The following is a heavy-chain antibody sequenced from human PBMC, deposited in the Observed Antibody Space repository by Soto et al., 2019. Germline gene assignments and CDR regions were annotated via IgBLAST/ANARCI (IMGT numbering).Heavy chain of an antibody. CDR3: AMFPLYSSGWYLDY. V-gene: IGHV4-59*01. CDR2: IYYSGST. D-gene: IGHD6-19*01. J-gene: IGHJ4*02. Sequence: QVQLQESGPGLVKPSETLSLTCTVSGGSISSYYWSWIRQPPGKGLEWIGYIYYSGSTNYNPSLKSRVTISVDTSKNQFSLKLSSVTAADTAVYYCAMFPLYSSGWYLDYWGQGTLVTVSS. CDR1: GGSISSYY.